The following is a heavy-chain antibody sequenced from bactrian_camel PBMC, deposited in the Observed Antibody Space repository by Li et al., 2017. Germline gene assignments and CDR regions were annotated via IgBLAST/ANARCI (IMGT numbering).Heavy chain of an antibody. CDR1: GFTFSLYD. CDR2: MSGGGRE. CDR3: ATARVVTWDYGYTD. D-gene: IGHD5*01. Sequence: VQLVESGGGLVQPGGSLTLSCVASGFTFSLYDMAWVRQAPGKGLEWVSGMSGGGREYYVDSVKGRFTIPRDKAKNTLYLTINNLKTEDTAVYYCATARVVTWDYGYTDWGQGTQVTVS. J-gene: IGHJ4*01. V-gene: IGHV3S40*01.